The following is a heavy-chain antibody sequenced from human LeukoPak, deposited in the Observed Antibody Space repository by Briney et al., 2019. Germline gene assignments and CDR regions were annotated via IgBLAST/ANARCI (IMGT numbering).Heavy chain of an antibody. J-gene: IGHJ5*02. CDR3: ATDFYDST. CDR2: IRSNSDGGTI. D-gene: IGHD3-22*01. V-gene: IGHV3-15*07. CDR1: GFTFSNAY. Sequence: GGSLRLSCAASGFTFSNAYMNWVRQAPGKGLEWVGRIRSNSDGGTIDYAAPVKGRFTLSRDDSKTTLYLQMNSLQTEDTAVYYCATDFYDSTWGQGTLVTVSS.